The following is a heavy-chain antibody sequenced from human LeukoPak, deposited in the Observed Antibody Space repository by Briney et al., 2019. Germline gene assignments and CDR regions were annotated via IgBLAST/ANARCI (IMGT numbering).Heavy chain of an antibody. D-gene: IGHD5-18*01. CDR2: INHSGST. J-gene: IGHJ4*02. CDR3: ARIAAGYTYGHFDY. CDR1: GGSFSGYY. Sequence: SETLSLTCAVYGGSFSGYYWSWIRQPPGKGLEWIGEINHSGSTNYNPSLKSRVTISVDTSKNQLSLKLSSVTAADTAVYYCARIAAGYTYGHFDYWGQGTLVTVSS. V-gene: IGHV4-34*09.